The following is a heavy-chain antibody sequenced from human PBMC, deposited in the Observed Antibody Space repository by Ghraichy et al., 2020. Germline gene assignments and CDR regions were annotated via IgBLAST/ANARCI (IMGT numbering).Heavy chain of an antibody. J-gene: IGHJ6*02. CDR1: GFSFSDYS. D-gene: IGHD1-26*01. V-gene: IGHV3-48*02. Sequence: GGSLRLSCEGSGFSFSDYSMIWVRLTPRKALEWVSYITGSSITIFYTDSVKGRFTISRDNAKNSLYLQMNSLRDEDTAVYYCARYSYYGMDVWGQGTTVTVSS. CDR2: ITGSSITI. CDR3: ARYSYYGMDV.